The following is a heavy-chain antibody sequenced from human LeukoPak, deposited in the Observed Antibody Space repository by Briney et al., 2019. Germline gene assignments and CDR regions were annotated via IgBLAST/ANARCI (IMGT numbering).Heavy chain of an antibody. D-gene: IGHD3-9*01. CDR1: GFTFSSYG. Sequence: PGGSLRLSCAASGFTFSSYGMHWVRQAPGKGLGWVAFIRYDGSNKYYADSVKGRFTISRDNSKNTLYLKMNSLRAEDTAVYYCAKASVSDILPGYYRAVYYFDYWGQGTLVTVSS. CDR3: AKASVSDILPGYYRAVYYFDY. J-gene: IGHJ4*02. CDR2: IRYDGSNK. V-gene: IGHV3-30*02.